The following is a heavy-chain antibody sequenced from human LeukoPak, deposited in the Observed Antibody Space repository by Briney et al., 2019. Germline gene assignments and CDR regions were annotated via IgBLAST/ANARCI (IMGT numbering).Heavy chain of an antibody. J-gene: IGHJ3*01. D-gene: IGHD2-15*01. Sequence: TSETLSLTCTVSGGSIGSGSYYWSWIRQPAGKGLEWIGRIYTSGNTDYNPSLKRRVTISVDTSKNQFSLRLNSVTAADTAVYYCARQYCSGGNCYPFDAFDVWGQGTMVTVSS. V-gene: IGHV4-61*02. CDR2: IYTSGNT. CDR3: ARQYCSGGNCYPFDAFDV. CDR1: GGSIGSGSYY.